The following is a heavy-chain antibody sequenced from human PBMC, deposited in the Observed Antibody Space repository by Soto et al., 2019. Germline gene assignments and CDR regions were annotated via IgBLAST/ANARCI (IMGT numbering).Heavy chain of an antibody. CDR2: INHSGST. D-gene: IGHD6-19*01. CDR3: ATLWAVADY. CDR1: GGSFSGYY. Sequence: SETLSLTCAVYGGSFSGYYWSWIRQPPGKGLEWIGEINHSGSTNYNPPLKSRVTISVDTSKNQFSLKLSSVTAADTAVYYCATLWAVADYWGQGTLVTVSS. J-gene: IGHJ4*02. V-gene: IGHV4-34*01.